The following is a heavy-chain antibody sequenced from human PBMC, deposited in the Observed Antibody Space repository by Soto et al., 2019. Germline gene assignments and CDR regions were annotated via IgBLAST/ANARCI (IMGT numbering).Heavy chain of an antibody. D-gene: IGHD3-3*01. CDR2: ISGSGSST. CDR3: AKDVRSGTSCRNFDS. V-gene: IGHV3-23*01. Sequence: EVQLLESGGGLVQPGGSLRLSCEASGFTFSNYAMGWVRQAPGKGLEWVSTISGSGSSTYYTDSVNDRFTISRDNSKNTLYLQMNTLRAEDTAIYYCAKDVRSGTSCRNFDSWGQGTLVTVSS. J-gene: IGHJ4*02. CDR1: GFTFSNYA.